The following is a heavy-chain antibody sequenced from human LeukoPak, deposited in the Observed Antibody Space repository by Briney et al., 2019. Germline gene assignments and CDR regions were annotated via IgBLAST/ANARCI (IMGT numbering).Heavy chain of an antibody. CDR2: INPKSGGT. D-gene: IGHD5-18*01. Sequence: GASVKVSCKASGYTFTDNCIHWVRQAPGQGLEWMGRINPKSGGTNYAQKFQGRVTMTRDTSISTAYMELSRLKSDDTAVYYCARDGSTAMVRGPLDYWGQGTLVTVSS. CDR3: ARDGSTAMVRGPLDY. CDR1: GYTFTDNC. J-gene: IGHJ4*02. V-gene: IGHV1-2*02.